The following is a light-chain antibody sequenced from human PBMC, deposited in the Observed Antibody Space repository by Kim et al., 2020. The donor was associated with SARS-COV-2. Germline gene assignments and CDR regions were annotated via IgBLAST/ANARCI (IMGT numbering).Light chain of an antibody. CDR3: ASWDDSLNAPV. J-gene: IGLJ2*01. CDR1: SFNIGSNP. V-gene: IGLV1-44*01. Sequence: GQRVTMSCSGNSFNIGSNPVTWFQQLPGTAPKLLISSNNRRPSGVPDRFSASQSDTSASLAISGLQSEDEADYFCASWDDSLNAPVFGGGTQLTVL. CDR2: SNN.